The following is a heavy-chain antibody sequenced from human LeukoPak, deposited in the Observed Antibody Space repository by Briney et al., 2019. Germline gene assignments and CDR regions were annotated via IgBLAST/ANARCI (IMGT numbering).Heavy chain of an antibody. V-gene: IGHV1-24*01. CDR1: GYTLTELS. J-gene: IGHJ4*02. Sequence: ASVKVSCKVSGYTLTELSMHWVRQAPGKGLEWMGGFDPEDGETIYAQKFQGRVTMTEDTSTDTAYMELSSLRSEDTAVYYCATEALNVNYYDSSGFDYWGQGTLVTVSS. CDR2: FDPEDGET. CDR3: ATEALNVNYYDSSGFDY. D-gene: IGHD3-22*01.